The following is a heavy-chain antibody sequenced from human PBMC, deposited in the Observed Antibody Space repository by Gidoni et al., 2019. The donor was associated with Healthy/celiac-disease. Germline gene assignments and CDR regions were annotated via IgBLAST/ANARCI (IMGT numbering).Heavy chain of an antibody. CDR1: GFTFSSYG. D-gene: IGHD6-25*01. J-gene: IGHJ4*02. CDR2: ISYDGSNK. V-gene: IGHV3-30*18. Sequence: QVQLVASGGGVVQPGGSLRLSCAASGFTFSSYGMHWVRQAPGKGLEWVAVISYDGSNKYYADSVKGRFTISRDNSKNTLYLQMNSLRAEDTAVYYCAKEKGAAYYFDYWGQGTLVTVSS. CDR3: AKEKGAAYYFDY.